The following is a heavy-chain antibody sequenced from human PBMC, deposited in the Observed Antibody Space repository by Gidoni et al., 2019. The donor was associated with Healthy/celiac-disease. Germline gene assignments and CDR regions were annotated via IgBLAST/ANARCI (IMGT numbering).Heavy chain of an antibody. CDR3: AREGVLYCSGGSCYSGGSWFDP. CDR1: GGSISSSNW. Sequence: QVQLQESGPGLVKPSGTLSLNCAVSGGSISSSNWWSWVRQPPGKGLEWIGEIYHSGSTNYNPSLKSRVTISVDKSKNQFSLKLSSVTAADTAVYYCAREGVLYCSGGSCYSGGSWFDPWGQGTLVTVSS. V-gene: IGHV4-4*02. D-gene: IGHD2-15*01. J-gene: IGHJ5*02. CDR2: IYHSGST.